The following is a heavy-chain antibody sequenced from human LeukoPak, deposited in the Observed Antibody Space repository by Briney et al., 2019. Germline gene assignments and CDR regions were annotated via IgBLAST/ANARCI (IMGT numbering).Heavy chain of an antibody. Sequence: AGGSLRLSCAASGFTVSSNYMSRVRQAPGKGLEWVSVIYSGGSTYYADSVKGRFTISRDNSKNTLYLQMNSLRAEDTAVYYCARVRAVVAYYFDYWGQGTLVTVSS. V-gene: IGHV3-66*01. CDR2: IYSGGST. CDR3: ARVRAVVAYYFDY. CDR1: GFTVSSNY. D-gene: IGHD6-19*01. J-gene: IGHJ4*02.